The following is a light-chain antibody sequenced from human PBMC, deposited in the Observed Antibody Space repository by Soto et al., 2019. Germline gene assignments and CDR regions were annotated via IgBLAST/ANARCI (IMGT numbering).Light chain of an antibody. J-gene: IGLJ2*01. CDR3: PTWGPVV. CDR2: LNSDGSH. V-gene: IGLV4-69*01. Sequence: QSVLTQSPSASASLGASVKLTCTLSSGHSSYAIAWHQQQPEKGPRYLMKLNSDGSHSKGDGSPDRFSGSSSGAERYLTISSLQSDDEADSYCPTWGPVVFGGGTKLTVL. CDR1: SGHSSYA.